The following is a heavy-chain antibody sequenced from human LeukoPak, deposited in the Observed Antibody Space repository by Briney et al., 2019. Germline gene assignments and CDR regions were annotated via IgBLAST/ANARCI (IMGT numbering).Heavy chain of an antibody. D-gene: IGHD4-23*01. Sequence: PGGSLRLSCAASGFTFSDTYMSWIRQAPGKGLEWVSYISSSASTIYYTDSVKGRFTISRDNAKNSLYLQLNSLRVEDTAVYYCARGLRWNDYWGQGTLVAVSS. CDR3: ARGLRWNDY. CDR1: GFTFSDTY. J-gene: IGHJ4*02. CDR2: ISSSASTI. V-gene: IGHV3-11*04.